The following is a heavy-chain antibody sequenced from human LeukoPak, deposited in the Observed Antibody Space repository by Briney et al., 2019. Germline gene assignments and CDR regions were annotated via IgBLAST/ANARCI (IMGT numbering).Heavy chain of an antibody. D-gene: IGHD1-26*01. CDR1: GFTFSDYY. J-gene: IGHJ4*02. CDR2: ISGSGSTI. V-gene: IGHV3-11*01. CDR3: ARLRGGYDDLDY. Sequence: GGSLRLSCAASGFTFSDYYMSWIRQAPGKGLEWVSYISGSGSTIYYADSVKGRFTISRDNAKKSLYLQMNSLRAEDTAAYYCARLRGGYDDLDYWGQGTLVTVSS.